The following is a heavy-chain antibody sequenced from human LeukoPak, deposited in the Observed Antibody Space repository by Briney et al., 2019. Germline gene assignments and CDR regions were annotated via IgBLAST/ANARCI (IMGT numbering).Heavy chain of an antibody. V-gene: IGHV3-30*18. CDR2: ISYDGSNK. CDR1: GFTFSSYG. Sequence: PGRSLRLSCAASGFTFSSYGMHWVRQAPGKGLEWVAVISYDGSNKYYADPVKGRFTISRDNSKNTLYLQMNSLRAEDTAVYYCAKDRRYSGYDSGGDYWGQGTLVTVA. CDR3: AKDRRYSGYDSGGDY. J-gene: IGHJ4*02. D-gene: IGHD5-12*01.